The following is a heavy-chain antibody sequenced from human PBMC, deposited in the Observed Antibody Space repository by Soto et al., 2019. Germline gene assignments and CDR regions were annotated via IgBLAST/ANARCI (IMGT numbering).Heavy chain of an antibody. J-gene: IGHJ6*03. Sequence: ASVKVSCKASGYTFTSYYMHWVRQAPGQGLEWMGIINPSGGSTSYAQKFQGRVTMTRDTSTSTVYMELNSLRAEDTAVYYCARIRSDVTWIHQYYYYYYMDVWGKGTTVTVSS. CDR1: GYTFTSYY. CDR2: INPSGGST. CDR3: ARIRSDVTWIHQYYYYYYMDV. D-gene: IGHD5-18*01. V-gene: IGHV1-46*01.